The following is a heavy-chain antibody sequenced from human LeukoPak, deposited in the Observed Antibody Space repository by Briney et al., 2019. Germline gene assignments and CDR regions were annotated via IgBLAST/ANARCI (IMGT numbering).Heavy chain of an antibody. CDR2: IYTSGST. V-gene: IGHV4-61*02. J-gene: IGHJ5*02. CDR1: GGSISSGSYY. Sequence: SETLSPTCTVSGGSISSGSYYWTWIRQPAGKGLEWIGRIYTSGSTNYNPSLKSRVTISVDTSKNQFSLKLSSVTAADTAVYYCARDYRDGYSYEWFDPWGQGTLVTVSS. CDR3: ARDYRDGYSYEWFDP. D-gene: IGHD5-24*01.